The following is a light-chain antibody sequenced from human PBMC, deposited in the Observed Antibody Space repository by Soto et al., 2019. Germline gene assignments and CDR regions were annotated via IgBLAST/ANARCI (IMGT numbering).Light chain of an antibody. CDR2: SNN. V-gene: IGLV1-44*01. J-gene: IGLJ7*01. CDR1: SSNIGRDT. Sequence: QSVLTQPPSASGTPGQRVIISCSGSSSNIGRDTVNWYRQFPGTAPKLLIYSNNQRPSGVPDRFSGSKSGTSASLAISGLQSEDEADYYCAAWDDSLSRAVFGGGTQLTVL. CDR3: AAWDDSLSRAV.